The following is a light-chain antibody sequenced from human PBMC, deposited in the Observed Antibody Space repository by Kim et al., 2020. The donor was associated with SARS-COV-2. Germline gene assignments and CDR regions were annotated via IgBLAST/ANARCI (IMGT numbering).Light chain of an antibody. Sequence: SSELTQDPAVSVALGQTVRITCQGDSLRSYYASWYQQKPGQAPVLVIYGKNNRPSGIPDRFSGSSSGNKASLTITGAQAEDEADYYCNSRDSSGNQWVFG. V-gene: IGLV3-19*01. J-gene: IGLJ2*01. CDR1: SLRSYY. CDR2: GKN. CDR3: NSRDSSGNQWV.